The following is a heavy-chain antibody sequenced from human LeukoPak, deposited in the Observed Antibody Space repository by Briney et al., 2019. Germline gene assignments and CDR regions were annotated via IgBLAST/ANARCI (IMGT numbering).Heavy chain of an antibody. Sequence: SETLSLTCAVYGGSFSDYYWSWIRQPPGKGLEWIGEINHSGSTDYNPSLKSRVTISVDTSKNQFSLKLSSVTAADTAVYYCARDSSSWYIMRYYFDYWGQGTLVTVSS. V-gene: IGHV4-34*01. D-gene: IGHD6-13*01. CDR2: INHSGST. CDR3: ARDSSSWYIMRYYFDY. J-gene: IGHJ4*02. CDR1: GGSFSDYY.